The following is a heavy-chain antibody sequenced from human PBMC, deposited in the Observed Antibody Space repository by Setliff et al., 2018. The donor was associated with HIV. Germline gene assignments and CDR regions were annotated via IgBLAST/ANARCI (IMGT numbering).Heavy chain of an antibody. J-gene: IGHJ4*02. CDR1: GDSISSGSYF. V-gene: IGHV4-39*02. CDR3: TREGRGDPAMATTRIDY. CDR2: IYYTGFA. Sequence: PSETLSLTCSVSGDSISSGSYFWGWIRQTPGKGLEWIGNIYYTGFAYYNPSLKSRVTISLDTSKTHFFLNLTSVTDADTAVYFCTREGRGDPAMATTRIDYCGQGKLVTVSS. D-gene: IGHD1-1*01.